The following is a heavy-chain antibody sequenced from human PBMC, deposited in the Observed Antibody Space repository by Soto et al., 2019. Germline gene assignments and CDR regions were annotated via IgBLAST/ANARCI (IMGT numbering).Heavy chain of an antibody. V-gene: IGHV3-49*03. J-gene: IGHJ3*01. CDR2: IRSKAYGGTT. CDR3: TRVRAAAGSNEG. D-gene: IGHD6-13*01. CDR1: GFTFGDYA. Sequence: GGSLRPSCTASGFTFGDYAMSWFRQAPGKGLEWVGFIRSKAYGGTTEYAASVKGRFTISRDDSKSIAYLQMNSLKTEDTAVYYCTRVRAAAGSNEGWGQGTMVTVS.